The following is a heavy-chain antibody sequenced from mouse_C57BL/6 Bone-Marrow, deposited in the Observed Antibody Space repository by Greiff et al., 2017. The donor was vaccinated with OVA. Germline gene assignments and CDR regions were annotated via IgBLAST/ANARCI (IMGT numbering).Heavy chain of an antibody. Sequence: VQLQQPGAELVKPGASVKLSCKASGYTFTSYWMHWVKQRPGQGLEWIGMIHPNSGSTNYNEKFKSKATLTVDKSSSTAYMQLSSLTSEDSAVYYCAGYYETAWFAYWGQGTLVTVSA. D-gene: IGHD2-3*01. J-gene: IGHJ3*01. CDR2: IHPNSGST. CDR3: AGYYETAWFAY. V-gene: IGHV1-64*01. CDR1: GYTFTSYW.